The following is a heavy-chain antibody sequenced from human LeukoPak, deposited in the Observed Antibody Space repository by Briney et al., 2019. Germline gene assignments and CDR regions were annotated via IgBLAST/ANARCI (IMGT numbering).Heavy chain of an antibody. CDR2: IRGSGAT. D-gene: IGHD6-25*01. CDR3: ARDRAATEDWVEFDP. Sequence: GGSLRLSWEVFGFSASDYYMSLVRQAPGKGLEWVSLIRGSGATFYADSVKGRFTISRDDSKNMVFLQMNRLRVEDTAVYFCARDRAATEDWVEFDPWGQGTLVTVSS. V-gene: IGHV3-66*03. CDR1: GFSASDYY. J-gene: IGHJ5*02.